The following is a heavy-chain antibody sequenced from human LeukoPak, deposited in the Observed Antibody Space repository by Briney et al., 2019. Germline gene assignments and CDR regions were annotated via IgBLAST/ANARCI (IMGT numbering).Heavy chain of an antibody. CDR3: ARALTGSWSYYYFDY. Sequence: SETLSLTCTVSGGSISSYYWSWVRQPPGKGLEWIGYIYYSGSTNYNPSLKSRVTISVDTSKNQFSLKLSSVTAADTAVYYCARALTGSWSYYYFDYWGQGTLVTVSS. V-gene: IGHV4-59*01. D-gene: IGHD1-26*01. CDR1: GGSISSYY. CDR2: IYYSGST. J-gene: IGHJ4*02.